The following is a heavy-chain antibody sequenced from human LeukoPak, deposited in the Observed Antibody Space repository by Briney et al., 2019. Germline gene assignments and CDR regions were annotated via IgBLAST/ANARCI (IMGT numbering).Heavy chain of an antibody. CDR1: GFTVSSNY. CDR3: ARDSSDSRGYYHFDY. V-gene: IGHV3-53*04. J-gene: IGHJ4*02. CDR2: IYSGGST. Sequence: PGGSLRLSCAASGFTVSSNYMSWVRQAPGKGLEWVSVIYSGGSTYYADSVKGRFTISRHNSKNTLYLQMNSLRAEDTAVYYCARDSSDSRGYYHFDYWGQGTLVTVSS. D-gene: IGHD3-22*01.